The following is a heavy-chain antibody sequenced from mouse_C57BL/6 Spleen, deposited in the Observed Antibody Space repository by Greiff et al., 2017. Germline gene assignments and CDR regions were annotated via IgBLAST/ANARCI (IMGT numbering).Heavy chain of an antibody. J-gene: IGHJ4*01. CDR3: ARWYYGSDYYAMDY. CDR1: GYTFTSYG. Sequence: QVQLKESGAELARPGASVKLSCKASGYTFTSYGISWVKQRTGQGLEWIGEIYPRSGNTYYNEKFKGKATLTADKSSSTAYMELRSLTSEDSAVYICARWYYGSDYYAMDYRGQGTSVTVSS. V-gene: IGHV1-81*01. D-gene: IGHD1-1*01. CDR2: IYPRSGNT.